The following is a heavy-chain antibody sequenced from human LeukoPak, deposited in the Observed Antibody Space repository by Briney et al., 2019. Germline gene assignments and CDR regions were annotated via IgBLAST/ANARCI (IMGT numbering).Heavy chain of an antibody. CDR1: GVTFSSYI. J-gene: IGHJ4*02. CDR2: ITSSSTSI. CDR3: ARDLGFDY. V-gene: IGHV3-21*01. Sequence: PGGSLRLSCAASGVTFSSYIMNWVRQAPRKGLEWVSSITSSSTSIYSADSVKGRFTISRDNAKNSLYLQMNSLRAEDTAVYYCARDLGFDYWGQGTQVTVSS.